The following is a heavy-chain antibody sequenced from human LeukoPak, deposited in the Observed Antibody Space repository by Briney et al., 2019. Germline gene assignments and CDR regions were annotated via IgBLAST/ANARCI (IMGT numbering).Heavy chain of an antibody. Sequence: ASVKVSCKASGYTFTGYYMHWVRQAPGQGLEWMGWINPNSGGTDYAQKFQGRVTMTRDTSISTAYMELSRLRSDDTAVYYCARGGGIAATNWFDPWGQGTLVTVSS. CDR2: INPNSGGT. CDR1: GYTFTGYY. D-gene: IGHD6-13*01. J-gene: IGHJ5*02. CDR3: ARGGGIAATNWFDP. V-gene: IGHV1-2*02.